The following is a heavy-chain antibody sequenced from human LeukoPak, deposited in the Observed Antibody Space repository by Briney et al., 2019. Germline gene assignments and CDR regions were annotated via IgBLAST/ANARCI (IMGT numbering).Heavy chain of an antibody. J-gene: IGHJ4*02. V-gene: IGHV1-18*04. CDR1: GYTFTAYY. D-gene: IGHD3-10*01. CDR3: AFDVWLGESYFDY. CDR2: ISAYNGNT. Sequence: ASVKVSCKASGYTFTAYYLHWVRQAPGQGLEWMGWISAYNGNTNYAQKLQGRVAMTTDTSTSTAYMELRSLRSDDTAVYYCAFDVWLGESYFDYWGQGTLVTVSS.